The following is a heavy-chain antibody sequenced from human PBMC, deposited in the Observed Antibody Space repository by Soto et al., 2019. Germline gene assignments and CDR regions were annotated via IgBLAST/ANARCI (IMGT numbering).Heavy chain of an antibody. CDR1: GFTFSDYY. CDR3: ARDVYCSSTSCYLGAYGMDV. D-gene: IGHD2-2*01. CDR2: ISSSSSYT. Sequence: QVQLVESGGGLVKPGGSLRLSCAASGFTFSDYYMSWIRQAPGKGLEWVSYISSSSSYTNYADSVKGRFTISRDNAKNSLYLQMNSLRAEDTDVYYCARDVYCSSTSCYLGAYGMDVWGQGTTVTVSS. J-gene: IGHJ6*02. V-gene: IGHV3-11*06.